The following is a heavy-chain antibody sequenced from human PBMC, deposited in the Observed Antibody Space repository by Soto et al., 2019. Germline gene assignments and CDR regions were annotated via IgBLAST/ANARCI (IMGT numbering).Heavy chain of an antibody. CDR2: IWYDGSNK. CDR3: ARMEGGIVVVVAAISYYYYGMDV. D-gene: IGHD2-15*01. Sequence: GGSLRLSCAASGFTFSSYGMHWVRQAPGKGLEWVAVIWYDGSNKYYADSVKGRFTISRDNSKNTLYLQMNSLRAEDTAVYYCARMEGGIVVVVAAISYYYYGMDVWGQGTTVTVSS. J-gene: IGHJ6*02. V-gene: IGHV3-33*01. CDR1: GFTFSSYG.